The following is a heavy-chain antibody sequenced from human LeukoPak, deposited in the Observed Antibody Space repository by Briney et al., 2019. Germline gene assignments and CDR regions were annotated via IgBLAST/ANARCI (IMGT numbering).Heavy chain of an antibody. CDR1: GFTFSSYG. J-gene: IGHJ5*02. D-gene: IGHD2-15*01. V-gene: IGHV3-33*01. Sequence: PGRSLRLSCAASGFTFSSYGMHWVRQAPGKGLEWVAVIWYDGSNEYYADSVKGRFTISRDNSENTLYLQMNSLRAEDTAVYYCARARRISVVVAATGFDPWGQGTLVTVSS. CDR2: IWYDGSNE. CDR3: ARARRISVVVAATGFDP.